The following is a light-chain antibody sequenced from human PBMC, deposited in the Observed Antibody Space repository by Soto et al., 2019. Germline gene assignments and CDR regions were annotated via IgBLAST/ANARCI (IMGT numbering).Light chain of an antibody. V-gene: IGKV1-12*01. Sequence: DIQMTQSPSSVSASVGDRVTITCRASQGIGSWLVWYQQKPGKAPKFLIYAASNLQSGVPSRFNASGSVTDFTLTFSTLQPKDFAPYYCQKTNSFPLTLGGGTQVEIK. CDR1: QGIGSW. CDR2: AAS. J-gene: IGKJ4*01. CDR3: QKTNSFPLT.